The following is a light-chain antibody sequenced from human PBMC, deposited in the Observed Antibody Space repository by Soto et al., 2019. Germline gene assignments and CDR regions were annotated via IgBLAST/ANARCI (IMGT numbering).Light chain of an antibody. CDR1: QSISSSY. Sequence: ENVLTQSPGTLSLCPGERATLSCRASQSISSSYLAWYQQKPGQTPRLLIYHASNRATAIPDRFSGSGSGTDFTLNISTLEPEDFAVYYCQQYADSLLTFGGRTPVAIK. V-gene: IGKV3-20*01. J-gene: IGKJ4*01. CDR3: QQYADSLLT. CDR2: HAS.